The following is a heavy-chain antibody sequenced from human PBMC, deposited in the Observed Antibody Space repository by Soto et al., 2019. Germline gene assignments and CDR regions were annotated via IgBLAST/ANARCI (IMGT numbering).Heavy chain of an antibody. D-gene: IGHD2-15*01. CDR2: IIPIFGTA. CDR1: GGTFSSYA. Sequence: GASVKVSCKASGGTFSSYAISWVRQAPGQGLEWMGGIIPIFGTANYAQKFQGRVTITADESTSTAYMELSSLRSEDTAVYYCARDLAVVAAIWFDPWGQGTLVTVSS. V-gene: IGHV1-69*13. J-gene: IGHJ5*01. CDR3: ARDLAVVAAIWFDP.